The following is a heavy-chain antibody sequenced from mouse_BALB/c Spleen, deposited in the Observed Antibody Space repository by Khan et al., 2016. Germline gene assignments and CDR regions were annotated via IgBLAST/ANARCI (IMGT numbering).Heavy chain of an antibody. Sequence: EVQLQESGPSLVKPSQTLSLTCSVTDDSITSGYWNWIRKFPGNKLEYMGYISDNGRNYYNPSLKSRISITRDTSKNHYYLQLNSVTTEDTATYYCARSVRATMDYWGQGTSVTVSS. CDR3: ARSVRATMDY. D-gene: IGHD3-1*01. V-gene: IGHV3-8*02. CDR1: DDSITSGY. J-gene: IGHJ4*01. CDR2: ISDNGRN.